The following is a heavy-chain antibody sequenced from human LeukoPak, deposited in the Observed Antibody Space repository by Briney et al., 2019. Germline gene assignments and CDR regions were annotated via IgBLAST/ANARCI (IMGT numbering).Heavy chain of an antibody. Sequence: GRSQRLSCAASGFPFSSYGMHWVRQAPGKGLVWVAVIWPDGSNKYYADSVKGRFTVSRDNSKNTLYLQMNSLRAEDTAVYYCARDIYYDSSGYYGSVYWGQGTLVTVSS. J-gene: IGHJ4*02. CDR2: IWPDGSNK. V-gene: IGHV3-33*01. D-gene: IGHD3-22*01. CDR3: ARDIYYDSSGYYGSVY. CDR1: GFPFSSYG.